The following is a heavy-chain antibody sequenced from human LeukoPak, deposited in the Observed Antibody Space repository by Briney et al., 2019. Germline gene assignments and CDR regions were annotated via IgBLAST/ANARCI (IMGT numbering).Heavy chain of an antibody. CDR1: GSTFTDYY. D-gene: IGHD2-21*01. V-gene: IGHV1-69-2*01. J-gene: IGHJ6*03. CDR2: VDPEDGET. Sequence: ASVKISSKVSGSTFTDYYMHWVQQAPGKGLEWMGLVDPEDGETIYAEKFQGRVTITADTSTDTAYMELSSLRSEDTAVYYCATWGAVGPYWNYYMDVWGKGTTVTVSS. CDR3: ATWGAVGPYWNYYMDV.